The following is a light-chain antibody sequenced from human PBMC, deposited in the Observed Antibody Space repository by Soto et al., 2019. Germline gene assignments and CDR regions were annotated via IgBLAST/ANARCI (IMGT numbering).Light chain of an antibody. J-gene: IGKJ5*01. CDR3: QQRSNWPPSTT. Sequence: SPATLSVSPGERATLSCRASQYISSNLAWYQHXRXXXXXLXXLDVSIRATGIPARFSGSGSGTDFTLIITSLEPEDFAVYYCQQRSNWPPSTTFGQGTRLEI. CDR1: QYISSN. V-gene: IGKV3-11*01. CDR2: DVS.